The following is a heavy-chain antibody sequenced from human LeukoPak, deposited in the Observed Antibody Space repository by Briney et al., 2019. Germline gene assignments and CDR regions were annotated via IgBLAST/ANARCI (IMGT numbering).Heavy chain of an antibody. Sequence: ASVKVSCKASGYTFTGYYMHWVRQAPGQGLEWMGWINPNSGGTNYAQKFQGRVTMTRDTSISTAYMELSRLRSDDTAVYYCARARKLVRLFDYWGQGTLVTVSS. D-gene: IGHD6-13*01. CDR2: INPNSGGT. CDR3: ARARKLVRLFDY. V-gene: IGHV1-2*02. CDR1: GYTFTGYY. J-gene: IGHJ4*02.